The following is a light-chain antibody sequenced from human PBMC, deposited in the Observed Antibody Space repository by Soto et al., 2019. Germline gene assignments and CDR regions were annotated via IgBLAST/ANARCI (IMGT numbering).Light chain of an antibody. CDR3: QQYYSYRT. J-gene: IGKJ1*01. CDR1: QSISSR. Sequence: DIQMTQSPSTLSASLGDRVTITCRASQSISSRLAWYHQKPGKAPNLLIYDASSSASGAPSSLSGSGSGTEFTLTISTLQPDDFATYYCQQYYSYRTFGQGTKVDIK. CDR2: DAS. V-gene: IGKV1-5*01.